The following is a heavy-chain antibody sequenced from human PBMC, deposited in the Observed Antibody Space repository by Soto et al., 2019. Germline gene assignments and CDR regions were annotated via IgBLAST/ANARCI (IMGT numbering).Heavy chain of an antibody. D-gene: IGHD6-19*01. CDR3: ARAPYSSGWWGSDY. V-gene: IGHV3-74*01. Sequence: EVQLVESGGGLVQPGGSLRLSCAASGLTFSSYWMHWVRQAPGKGLVWVSRISTDGSVTTYADSVKGRFTISRDNAKNTLYLQMNSLRTEDTAVYYCARAPYSSGWWGSDYWCQGTLVTVSS. CDR2: ISTDGSVT. J-gene: IGHJ4*02. CDR1: GLTFSSYW.